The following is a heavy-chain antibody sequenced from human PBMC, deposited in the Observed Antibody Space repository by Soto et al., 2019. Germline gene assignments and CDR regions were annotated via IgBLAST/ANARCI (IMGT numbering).Heavy chain of an antibody. J-gene: IGHJ4*02. V-gene: IGHV4-59*01. Sequence: SETLSLTCRVSGGSMSGYYWSWIRQAPGKGLEWIGYVYYTGSTNYNPSLQSRVTISVDTSNKQFSLSLRLVTAADPAAYFCARSIAVSSSHIDHWGQGIRVTVSS. CDR1: GGSMSGYY. CDR3: ARSIAVSSSHIDH. CDR2: VYYTGST. D-gene: IGHD6-6*01.